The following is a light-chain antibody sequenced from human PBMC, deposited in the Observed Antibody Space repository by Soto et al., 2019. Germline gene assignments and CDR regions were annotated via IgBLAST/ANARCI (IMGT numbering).Light chain of an antibody. CDR1: PCISDA. Sequence: DIQMTQSPSSLSASVGDRVTITCRASPCISDALGWYHQKPGKAPKRLIYAASSLQSGVPSRFSGSGSGTEFTLTISSLQPEDFATYYCLQHNSYPQTFGQGTKVEIK. CDR3: LQHNSYPQT. CDR2: AAS. J-gene: IGKJ1*01. V-gene: IGKV1-17*01.